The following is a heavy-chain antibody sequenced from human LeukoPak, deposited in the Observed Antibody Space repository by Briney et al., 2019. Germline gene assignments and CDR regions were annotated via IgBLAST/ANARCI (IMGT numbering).Heavy chain of an antibody. V-gene: IGHV5-51*01. D-gene: IGHD6-19*01. CDR3: ARESITVSGEDNYYCMDA. Sequence: GESLKISCKGSGNSFTSYWIAWVRQVPGKGLEWMGIIYPGDSDTRYSPSFQGQVTISVDKSISTAYLQWSSLRASDTAIYFCARESITVSGEDNYYCMDAWGKGTTVTVSS. CDR1: GNSFTSYW. CDR2: IYPGDSDT. J-gene: IGHJ6*03.